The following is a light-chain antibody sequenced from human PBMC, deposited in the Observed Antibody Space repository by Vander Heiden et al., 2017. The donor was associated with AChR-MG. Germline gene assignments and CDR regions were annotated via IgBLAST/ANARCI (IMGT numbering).Light chain of an antibody. CDR3: QVWDNNSDHPGV. CDR1: NIGSKS. Sequence: SHVPTPTTPGSVAPGQTARITCGGNNIGSKSVHWYQQKPGQAPVLVVYDDSDRPSGIPERFSGSNSGNTATLTISRVEAGDEADYYCQVWDNNSDHPGVFGGGTKLTVL. J-gene: IGLJ2*01. CDR2: DDS. V-gene: IGLV3-21*02.